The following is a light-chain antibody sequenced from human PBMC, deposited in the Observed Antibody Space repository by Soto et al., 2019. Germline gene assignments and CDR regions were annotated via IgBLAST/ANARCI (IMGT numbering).Light chain of an antibody. CDR3: AAWDDSLNGSV. J-gene: IGLJ1*01. CDR2: SHN. V-gene: IGLV1-44*01. CDR1: SSNIGSNT. Sequence: QSVLTQPPSASGTPGQRVIISCSGSSSNIGSNTVNWYQQLPGTAPKLLIYSHNQRPSGVPDRFSGSQSGTSASLAISGLQSEDEADYYCAAWDDSLNGSVFGTGTKVTVL.